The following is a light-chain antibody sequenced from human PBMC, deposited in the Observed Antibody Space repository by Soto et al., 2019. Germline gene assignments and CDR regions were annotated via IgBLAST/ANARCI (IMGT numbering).Light chain of an antibody. CDR1: SSDVGGYNY. J-gene: IGLJ2*01. CDR3: SSYTSSSTLV. Sequence: QSALTQPASVSGSPGQSITISCTGTSSDVGGYNYVSWYQQHPGKAPKVMIYDVSNRPLGVSNRFSGSKSGNTASLTISGLQVEDEADYYCSSYTSSSTLVFGGGTKVTVL. CDR2: DVS. V-gene: IGLV2-14*01.